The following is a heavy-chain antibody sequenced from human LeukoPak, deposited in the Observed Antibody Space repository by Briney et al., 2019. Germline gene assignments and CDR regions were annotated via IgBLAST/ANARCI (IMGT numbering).Heavy chain of an antibody. CDR1: GYTFTSYY. Sequence: ASVKVSCKASGYTFTSYYMHWVRQAPGQGLEWMGIINPSGGSTSYAQKFQGRVTMTRNTSISTVYMELSSLRSEDTAVYYCARERTTGTFDIWGQGTMVTISS. V-gene: IGHV1-46*01. D-gene: IGHD1-7*01. CDR2: INPSGGST. CDR3: ARERTTGTFDI. J-gene: IGHJ3*02.